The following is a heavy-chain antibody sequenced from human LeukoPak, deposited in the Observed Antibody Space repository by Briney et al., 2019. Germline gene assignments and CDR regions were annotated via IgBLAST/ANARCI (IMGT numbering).Heavy chain of an antibody. D-gene: IGHD3-10*01. V-gene: IGHV4-34*01. J-gene: IGHJ4*02. CDR2: INHSGST. Sequence: SESLSLTCAVYGGSFSGYYWSWIRQPPGKGLEWIGEINHSGSTNYNPSLKSRVTISVDTSKNQFSLKLSSVTAADTAVYYCKIDNHSMVRGVITYWGQGTLVTVSS. CDR3: KIDNHSMVRGVITY. CDR1: GGSFSGYY.